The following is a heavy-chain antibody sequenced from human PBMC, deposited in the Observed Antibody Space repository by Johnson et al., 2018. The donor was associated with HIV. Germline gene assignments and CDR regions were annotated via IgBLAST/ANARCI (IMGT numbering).Heavy chain of an antibody. CDR1: GFTFSSYD. CDR2: IGTAGDT. Sequence: VPLVESGGGLVQPGGSLRLSCAASGFTFSSYDMHWVRPATGTGLAWVSTIGTAGDTYSPRSVKVLFTVSKEDAKNSLYLQMNSLRAGDTALYYCARAVCRGGRCYSHDAFDIWGQGTMVTVSS. CDR3: ARAVCRGGRCYSHDAFDI. V-gene: IGHV3-13*01. D-gene: IGHD2-15*01. J-gene: IGHJ3*02.